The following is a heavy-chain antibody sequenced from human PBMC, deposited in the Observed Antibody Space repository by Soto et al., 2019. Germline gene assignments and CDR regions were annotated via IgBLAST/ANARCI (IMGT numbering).Heavy chain of an antibody. J-gene: IGHJ4*02. CDR3: GAVEVVVVAAINY. CDR1: GGTFSSYA. D-gene: IGHD2-15*01. Sequence: QVQLVQSGAEVKKPGTSVKVSCKASGGTFSSYAISWVRQAPGQGLEWMGGIIPIFGTAHYAQKFQGRVTNTADESTSTAYMELSSLRSEDTAVYYCGAVEVVVVAAINYWGQGTLVTVAS. CDR2: IIPIFGTA. V-gene: IGHV1-69*01.